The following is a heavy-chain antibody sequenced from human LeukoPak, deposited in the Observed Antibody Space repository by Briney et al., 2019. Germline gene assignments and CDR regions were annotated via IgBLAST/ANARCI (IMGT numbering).Heavy chain of an antibody. CDR2: IYGSGST. V-gene: IGHV4-59*01. Sequence: SETLSLTCNVTGASISSWYWSWIRQPPGKGLEWIGDIYGSGSTNYNPSLKSRVSMSADTSKNQISLNLKFVTAADTAVYYCARGRPYSNLYYFDYWGQGTLVTVSS. D-gene: IGHD4-11*01. CDR1: GASISSWY. CDR3: ARGRPYSNLYYFDY. J-gene: IGHJ4*02.